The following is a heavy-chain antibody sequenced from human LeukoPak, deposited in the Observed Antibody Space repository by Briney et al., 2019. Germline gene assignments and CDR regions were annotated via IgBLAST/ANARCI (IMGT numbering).Heavy chain of an antibody. CDR1: GGSISSSNW. Sequence: SETLSLTCAVSGGSISSSNWWSWVRQPPGEGLEWIGEIYHSGSTNYNPSLKSRVTISVDKSKNQFSLKLSSVTAADTAVYYCARGYYGSGSYVGYFDYWGQGTLVTVSS. V-gene: IGHV4-4*02. CDR2: IYHSGST. D-gene: IGHD3-10*01. J-gene: IGHJ4*02. CDR3: ARGYYGSGSYVGYFDY.